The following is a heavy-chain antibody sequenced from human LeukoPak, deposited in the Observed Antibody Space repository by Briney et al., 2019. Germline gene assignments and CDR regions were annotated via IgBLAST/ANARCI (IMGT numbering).Heavy chain of an antibody. CDR3: ARGRGYSYGPRTANFDY. J-gene: IGHJ4*02. V-gene: IGHV4-34*01. Sequence: SETLSLTCAVYGGSSSGYYWSWIRQPPGKGLEWIGEINHSGSTNYNPSLKSRVTISVDTSKNQFSLKLSSVTAADTAVYYCARGRGYSYGPRTANFDYWGQGTLVTVSS. D-gene: IGHD5-18*01. CDR2: INHSGST. CDR1: GGSSSGYY.